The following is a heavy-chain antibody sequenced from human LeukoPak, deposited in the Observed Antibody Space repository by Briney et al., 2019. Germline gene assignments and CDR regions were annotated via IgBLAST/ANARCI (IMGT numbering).Heavy chain of an antibody. V-gene: IGHV3-23*01. CDR1: GFSFNYYG. J-gene: IGHJ4*02. CDR2: ISGSGGNT. CDR3: AKDQYGGNPQYYFDY. D-gene: IGHD4-23*01. Sequence: GRSLRLSCGASGFSFNYYGMHWVRQAPGKGLDWVSAISGSGGNTYYADSVKGRFTISRDNSKNTLYPQMNSLRAEDTAVYYCAKDQYGGNPQYYFDYWGQGTLVTVSS.